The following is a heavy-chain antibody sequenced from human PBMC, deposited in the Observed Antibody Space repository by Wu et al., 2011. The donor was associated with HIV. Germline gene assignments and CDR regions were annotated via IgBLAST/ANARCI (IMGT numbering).Heavy chain of an antibody. V-gene: IGHV1-69*06. CDR2: IIPIFGTA. CDR3: ATDPTIAVAGTKSF. Sequence: PVQSGAEVKKPGSSMKVSCTASGGTFSSYAISWVRQAPGQGLEWMGRIIPIFGTAIYAHKFQGRLTITADKSSNTASMELTSLKSEDTAVYYCATDPTIAVAGTKSFWGRGTLVSVSS. D-gene: IGHD6-19*01. CDR1: GGTFSSYA. J-gene: IGHJ4*02.